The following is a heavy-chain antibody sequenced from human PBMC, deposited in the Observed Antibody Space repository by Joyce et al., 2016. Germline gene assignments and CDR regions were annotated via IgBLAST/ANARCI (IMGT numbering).Heavy chain of an antibody. Sequence: AQLVQSGTEVKKLGASVKVSCRASGYTFTDYDLAWVRQAPGQGREWMAWVRGDSGDTKYAQQFQDRVTVTADTSTTTAYMEMRSLRSDDTAVYFCARVKDYPVCCGLDVWGQGTTVTVSS. D-gene: IGHD2-8*01. CDR1: GYTFTDYD. CDR3: ARVKDYPVCCGLDV. J-gene: IGHJ6*01. V-gene: IGHV1-18*01. CDR2: VRGDSGDT.